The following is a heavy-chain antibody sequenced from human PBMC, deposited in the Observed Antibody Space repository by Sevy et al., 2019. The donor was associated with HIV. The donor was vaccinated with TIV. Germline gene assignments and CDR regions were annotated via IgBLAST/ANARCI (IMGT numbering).Heavy chain of an antibody. CDR2: INKDGSQK. J-gene: IGHJ6*04. D-gene: IGHD2-2*01. CDR1: GVTFSNYW. Sequence: GGSLRLSCAASGVTFSNYWMTWVRQGPGKGLEWVANINKDGSQKYYVDSVKGRFTISRDNADNSLYLQMNSLRAEDTAVYYCARGQHMDVWGKGITVTISS. CDR3: ARGQHMDV. V-gene: IGHV3-7*03.